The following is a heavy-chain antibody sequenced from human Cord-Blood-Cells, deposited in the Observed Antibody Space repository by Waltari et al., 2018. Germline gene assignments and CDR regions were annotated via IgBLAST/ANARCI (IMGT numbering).Heavy chain of an antibody. Sequence: QVQLVESGGGVVQPGRSLRLSCAASGFTFSSYAMHWVRQAPGKGLEWVAVISYDGSNKYYADSVKGRFTISRDNSKNTLYLQMNSLRAEDTAVYYCARALVGGSNWGSFDYWGQGTLVTVSS. CDR1: GFTFSSYA. CDR3: ARALVGGSNWGSFDY. V-gene: IGHV3-30-3*01. D-gene: IGHD7-27*01. J-gene: IGHJ4*02. CDR2: ISYDGSNK.